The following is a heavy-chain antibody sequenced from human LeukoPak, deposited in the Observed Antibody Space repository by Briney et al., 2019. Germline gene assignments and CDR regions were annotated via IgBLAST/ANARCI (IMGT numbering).Heavy chain of an antibody. V-gene: IGHV4-61*02. J-gene: IGHJ4*02. CDR2: IYTSGST. CDR3: AGYDYRDFDY. Sequence: SETLSLTCTVSGGSISSGSYYWSWIRQPAGKGLEWIGRIYTSGSTNYNPSLKSRVTISVDTSKNQFSLKLSSVTAAGTAVYYCAGYDYRDFDYWGQGTLVTVSS. D-gene: IGHD3-22*01. CDR1: GGSISSGSYY.